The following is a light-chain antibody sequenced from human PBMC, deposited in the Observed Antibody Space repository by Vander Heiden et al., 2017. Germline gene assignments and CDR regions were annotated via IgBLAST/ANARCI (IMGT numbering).Light chain of an antibody. CDR3: QQSYSTLLFT. CDR2: AAS. J-gene: IGKJ3*01. V-gene: IGKV1-39*01. Sequence: DIQMTQSPSSLSASVGDRVTITCRASQSISSYLNWYQQKPGKAPKLLIYAASRLQSGVPSRLIGSGSGTDFTLTIINLQPEDFATYYCQQSYSTLLFTFGPGTKVDMK. CDR1: QSISSY.